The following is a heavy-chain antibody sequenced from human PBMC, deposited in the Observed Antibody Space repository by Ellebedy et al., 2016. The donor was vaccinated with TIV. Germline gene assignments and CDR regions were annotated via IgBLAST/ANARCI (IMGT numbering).Heavy chain of an antibody. J-gene: IGHJ6*02. CDR2: IWYDGSNK. D-gene: IGHD6-13*01. CDR1: GFTFSSYG. CDR3: ARDRGIAAAGQQDYYYYGMDV. Sequence: GESLKISCAASGFTFSSYGMHWVRQAPGKGLEWVAVIWYDGSNKYYADSVKGRFTISRDNSKNTLYLQMNSLRAEDTAVYYCARDRGIAAAGQQDYYYYGMDVWGQGTTVTVSS. V-gene: IGHV3-33*01.